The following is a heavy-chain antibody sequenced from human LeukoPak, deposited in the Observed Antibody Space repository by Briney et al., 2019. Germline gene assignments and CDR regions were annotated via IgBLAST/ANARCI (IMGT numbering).Heavy chain of an antibody. D-gene: IGHD4-17*01. V-gene: IGHV1-18*01. J-gene: IGHJ6*03. CDR1: GYTFTSYG. Sequence: ASVKVSCKASGYTFTSYGISWVRQAPGQGLEWMGWISAYNGNTNYAQKLQGRVTITADESTSTAYMELSSLRSEDTAVYYCARENYDYGYYYYMDVWGKGTTVTVSS. CDR3: ARENYDYGYYYYMDV. CDR2: ISAYNGNT.